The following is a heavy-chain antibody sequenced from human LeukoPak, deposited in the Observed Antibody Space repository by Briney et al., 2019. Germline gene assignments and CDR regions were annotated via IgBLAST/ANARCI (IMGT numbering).Heavy chain of an antibody. D-gene: IGHD2-21*02. V-gene: IGHV3-48*01. CDR2: ISSSSNKV. Sequence: PGGSLRLSCAASGFAIGDCSMNWVRQVPGKGLEWVSYISSSSNKVYYADFVKGRFTISRDNAKNSLFLQMNSLRADDTAVYYCARNFYCGGDCAISYFDYWGQGTLVTVSS. CDR1: GFAIGDCS. CDR3: ARNFYCGGDCAISYFDY. J-gene: IGHJ4*02.